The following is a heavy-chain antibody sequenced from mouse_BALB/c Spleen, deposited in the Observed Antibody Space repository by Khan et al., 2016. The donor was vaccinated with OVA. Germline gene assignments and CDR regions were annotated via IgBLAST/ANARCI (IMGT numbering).Heavy chain of an antibody. V-gene: IGHV1S81*02. D-gene: IGHD3-3*01. CDR2: INPSNGGT. Sequence: QVQLKQSGAELVKPGASVKLSCKASGYTFTSYYMYWLKQRPGQGLEWIGEINPSNGGTNFNEKYKSKATLTVDKSSSTAYMQLSSLTSEDSAIYYWRRRATGRASLWLASWGQGTLVTVSA. CDR1: GYTFTSYY. J-gene: IGHJ3*01. CDR3: RRRATGRASLWLAS.